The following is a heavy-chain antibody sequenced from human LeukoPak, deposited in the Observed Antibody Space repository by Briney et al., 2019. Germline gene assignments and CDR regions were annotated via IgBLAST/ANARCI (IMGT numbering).Heavy chain of an antibody. D-gene: IGHD3-22*01. V-gene: IGHV1-2*02. CDR2: INPNSGGT. Sequence: ASVKVSCKASGYTFTGYYMHWVRQAPGQGLEWMGWINPNSGGTNYAQKFQGRVTMTRDTSISTAYMELSRLRSDDTAVYYCAIRCNYYDSSGYYWISPIDYWGQGTLATVSS. CDR1: GYTFTGYY. J-gene: IGHJ4*02. CDR3: AIRCNYYDSSGYYWISPIDY.